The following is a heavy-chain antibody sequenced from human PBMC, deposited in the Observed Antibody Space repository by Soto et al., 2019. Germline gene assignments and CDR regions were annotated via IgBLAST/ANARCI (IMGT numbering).Heavy chain of an antibody. Sequence: EVQLLESGGGLVQPGRSLRLSCAASGFTFSNYAMSWVRQAPGQGLDWVSAISGSGGTTYYADSVKGRFTIYRDNSKNSLFLKMNSLRAEDAAVYYCAKFFVETGSNSGWPWSFHYWGQGTLVTVSS. CDR3: AKFFVETGSNSGWPWSFHY. V-gene: IGHV3-23*01. J-gene: IGHJ4*02. CDR1: GFTFSNYA. D-gene: IGHD6-25*01. CDR2: ISGSGGTT.